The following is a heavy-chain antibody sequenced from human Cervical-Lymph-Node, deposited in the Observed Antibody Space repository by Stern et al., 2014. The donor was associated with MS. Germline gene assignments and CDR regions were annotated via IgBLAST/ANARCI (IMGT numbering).Heavy chain of an antibody. D-gene: IGHD1/OR15-1a*01. V-gene: IGHV1-8*01. Sequence: VQLVQSGAEVKKPGASVRVACKASGYPFTGYDINWVRQAPGQGLEWMGWINPNSGATGNAQKFQGRVSMARDTSIDTIYMELNSLTSEDTGVYYCARRKTGWTGTTLFDVFDTWGQGTVVTVSS. CDR1: GYPFTGYD. CDR3: ARRKTGWTGTTLFDVFDT. J-gene: IGHJ3*02. CDR2: INPNSGAT.